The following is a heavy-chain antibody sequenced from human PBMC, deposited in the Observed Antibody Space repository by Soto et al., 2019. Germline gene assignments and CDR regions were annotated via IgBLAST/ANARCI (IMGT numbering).Heavy chain of an antibody. CDR1: VFTFITYP. CDR3: VKPPVITASYYYYDMDV. Sequence: QAGWSLRLSCAASVFTFITYPMSWVRQAPGKGLEWVSGISGSGISTYYTDSVKGRFTISRDNSKNTVFLQMNSLRDEDTAVYYCVKPPVITASYYYYDMDVWGQGTTVTVSS. J-gene: IGHJ6*02. CDR2: ISGSGIST. D-gene: IGHD4-4*01. V-gene: IGHV3-23*01.